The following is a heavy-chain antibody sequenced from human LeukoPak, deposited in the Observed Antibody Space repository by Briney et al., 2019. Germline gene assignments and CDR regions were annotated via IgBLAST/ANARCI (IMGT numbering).Heavy chain of an antibody. J-gene: IGHJ3*02. CDR2: SYYSGST. Sequence: SETLSLTCTVSGGSISSSSYYWGWIRQPPGQGLEWIGSSYYSGSTYYNPSLKSRVTISVDTSKNQFSLELSSVTGADTAVYYCARHADSSSWYLRHACDIWGQGTKDSVSS. D-gene: IGHD6-13*01. CDR1: GGSISSSSYY. CDR3: ARHADSSSWYLRHACDI. V-gene: IGHV4-39*01.